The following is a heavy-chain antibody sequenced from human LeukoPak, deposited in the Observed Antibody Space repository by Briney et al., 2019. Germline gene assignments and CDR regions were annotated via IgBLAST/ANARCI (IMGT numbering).Heavy chain of an antibody. V-gene: IGHV3-21*01. Sequence: AGSLRLSCAASGFIFSSYSMNWVRQAPGKGLEWVSSISTTSRYKYYADSVEGRFTISRDNAKNSVYLQMNSLRAEDTAVYYCAGGTSDYDHDYWGQGTLVTVSS. CDR1: GFIFSSYS. CDR2: ISTTSRYK. D-gene: IGHD5-12*01. CDR3: AGGTSDYDHDY. J-gene: IGHJ4*02.